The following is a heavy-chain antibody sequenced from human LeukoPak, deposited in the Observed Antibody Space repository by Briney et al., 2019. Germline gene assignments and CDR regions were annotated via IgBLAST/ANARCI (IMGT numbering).Heavy chain of an antibody. CDR3: ARGIAARPKYNWFDP. V-gene: IGHV4-39*07. J-gene: IGHJ5*02. CDR2: IYYSGST. D-gene: IGHD6-6*01. Sequence: SETLSLTCTVSGGSISSSSYYWGWIRQPPGKGLEWIGSIYYSGSTNYNPSLKSRVTISVDTSKNQFSLKLSSVTAADTAVYYCARGIAARPKYNWFDPWGQGTLVTVSS. CDR1: GGSISSSSYY.